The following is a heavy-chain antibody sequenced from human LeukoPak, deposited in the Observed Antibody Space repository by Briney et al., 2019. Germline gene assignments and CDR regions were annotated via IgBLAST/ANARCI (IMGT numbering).Heavy chain of an antibody. D-gene: IGHD2-21*02. CDR3: ARGSGGHYCFDY. CDR2: INHSGST. CDR1: GGSFSGYY. V-gene: IGHV4-34*01. Sequence: PSETLSLTCAVYGGSFSGYYWSWIRQPPGKGLEWIGEINHSGSTNYNPSLKSRVTISVDTSKNQFSLKLSSVTAADTAVYYCARGSGGHYCFDYWGQGTLVTVSS. J-gene: IGHJ4*02.